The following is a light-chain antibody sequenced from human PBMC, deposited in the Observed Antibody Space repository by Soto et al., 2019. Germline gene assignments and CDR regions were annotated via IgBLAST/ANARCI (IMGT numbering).Light chain of an antibody. J-gene: IGLJ2*01. CDR2: EVS. CDR1: SSDIGAYKF. V-gene: IGLV2-8*01. CDR3: SLYAGSNNVV. Sequence: QSALTQPPSASGSPGQSVAISCTGTSSDIGAYKFVSWYQQHPGKAPKLIIYEVSIRPSGVPDRFSGSKSGNTASLIVSGLLAEDEADYYCSLYAGSNNVVFGGGTKLTVL.